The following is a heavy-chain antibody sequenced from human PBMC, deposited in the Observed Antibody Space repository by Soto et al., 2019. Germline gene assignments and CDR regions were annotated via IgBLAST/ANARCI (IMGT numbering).Heavy chain of an antibody. CDR2: SSDSGTFT. J-gene: IGHJ4*02. CDR3: ARSGDNYNLLDY. V-gene: IGHV3-11*06. Sequence: GGSLRLSCAASGFTFSDYYMSWIRQAPGKGLEWLSYSSDSGTFTRYADSVKGRFSISRDNAKNSPYLQINSLRGEDTAIYYCARSGDNYNLLDYWGQGTPVTVSS. CDR1: GFTFSDYY. D-gene: IGHD1-1*01.